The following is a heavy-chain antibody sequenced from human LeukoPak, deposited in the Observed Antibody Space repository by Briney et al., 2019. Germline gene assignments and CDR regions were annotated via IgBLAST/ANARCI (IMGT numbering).Heavy chain of an antibody. CDR2: IYHSGST. CDR1: GYSISSGYY. V-gene: IGHV4-38-2*02. CDR3: ARVAYIVLMVYGYYFDY. Sequence: PSETLSLTCTVSGYSISSGYYWGWIRQPPGKGLEWIGSIYHSGSTYYNPSLKSRVTISVDTSKNQFSLKLSSVTAADTAVYYCARVAYIVLMVYGYYFDYWGQGTLVTVSS. J-gene: IGHJ4*02. D-gene: IGHD2-8*01.